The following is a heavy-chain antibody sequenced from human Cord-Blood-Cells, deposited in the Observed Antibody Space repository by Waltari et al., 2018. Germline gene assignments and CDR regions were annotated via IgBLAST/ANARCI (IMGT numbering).Heavy chain of an antibody. CDR1: GGSFSGYY. Sequence: QVQLQQWGAGLLKPSETLSLTCAVYGGSFSGYYWSWIRQPPGKGLEWIGEINHSGSTNYNPSLKSRVTISVDTSKNQFSLKLSSVTAADTAVYYCASASGFFLEWLLFDYWGQGTLVTVS. CDR3: ASASGFFLEWLLFDY. V-gene: IGHV4-34*01. J-gene: IGHJ4*02. CDR2: INHSGST. D-gene: IGHD3-3*01.